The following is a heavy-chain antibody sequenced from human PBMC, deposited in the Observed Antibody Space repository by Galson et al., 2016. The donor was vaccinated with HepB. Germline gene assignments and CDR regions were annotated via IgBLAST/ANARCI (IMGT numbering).Heavy chain of an antibody. CDR2: IDPKSGGT. CDR1: GYTFSANY. V-gene: IGHV1-2*02. J-gene: IGHJ4*02. Sequence: SVKVSCKASGYTFSANYLHWVRQAPGQGLEWMGWIDPKSGGTNSAQKFQGRVTMTRDTSFNTVYMEMTRLRSDDTAVYYCARGYCITGSCYFYFDYWGQGTLVTVSS. D-gene: IGHD3-10*01. CDR3: ARGYCITGSCYFYFDY.